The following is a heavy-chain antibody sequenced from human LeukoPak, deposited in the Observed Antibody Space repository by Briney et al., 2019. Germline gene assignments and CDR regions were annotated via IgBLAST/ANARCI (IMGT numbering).Heavy chain of an antibody. Sequence: SETLSLTCAVYGGSFSGYYWSWIRQPPGKGLEWIGEINHSGSTNYNPSLKSRVTISIDTSKNQFSLKLSSVTAADTAVYYCARDGSGYYDTSGYRNWGQGTLVTVSS. J-gene: IGHJ4*02. D-gene: IGHD3-22*01. CDR3: ARDGSGYYDTSGYRN. CDR1: GGSFSGYY. CDR2: INHSGST. V-gene: IGHV4-34*01.